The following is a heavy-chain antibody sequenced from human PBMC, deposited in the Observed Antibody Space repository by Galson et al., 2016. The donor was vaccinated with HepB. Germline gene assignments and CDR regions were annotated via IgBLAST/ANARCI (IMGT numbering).Heavy chain of an antibody. J-gene: IGHJ4*02. CDR2: VSSGGGVT. D-gene: IGHD4-17*01. Sequence: SLRLSCAASGLTSRSYAMSWVRQAPGKGLEWVSGVSSGGGVTVYRDSVEGRFTISRDNSKNTMYLQMNSLRAEDTAVYYCAKNPKFGDYAYSDYWGQGTLVTVSS. V-gene: IGHV3-23*01. CDR3: AKNPKFGDYAYSDY. CDR1: GLTSRSYA.